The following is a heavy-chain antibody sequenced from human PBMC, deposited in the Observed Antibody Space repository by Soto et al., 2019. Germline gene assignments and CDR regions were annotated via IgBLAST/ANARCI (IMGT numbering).Heavy chain of an antibody. CDR3: ARVVPGAEAWFGP. Sequence: SVKESCNTSGYTFSNYGITWGRQAPGQPLEWLGWISLYSDGTNYAQKFQGRVSMTTDTSTTTAYMELRSLRSDDTAVYYCARVVPGAEAWFGPWGQGTLVTVS. V-gene: IGHV1-18*01. CDR2: ISLYSDGT. CDR1: GYTFSNYG. J-gene: IGHJ5*02. D-gene: IGHD2-2*01.